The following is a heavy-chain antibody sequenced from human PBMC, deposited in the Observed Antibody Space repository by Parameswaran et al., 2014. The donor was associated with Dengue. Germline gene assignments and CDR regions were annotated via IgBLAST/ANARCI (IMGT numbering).Heavy chain of an antibody. Sequence: WIRQPPGKALEWLALIYRDDDKYYSPSLRSRLTITKDTSKNQVVLTMTNLDPVDTATYYCAKAGGGSGWPSFWYYYMDLWGKGTTVTVSS. V-gene: IGHV2-5*02. CDR3: AKAGGGSGWPSFWYYYMDL. D-gene: IGHD6-19*01. CDR2: IYRDDDK. J-gene: IGHJ6*03.